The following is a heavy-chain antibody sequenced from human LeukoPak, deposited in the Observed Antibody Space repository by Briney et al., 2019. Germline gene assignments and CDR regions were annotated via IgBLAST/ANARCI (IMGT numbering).Heavy chain of an antibody. J-gene: IGHJ3*02. CDR1: GYSFTSYW. V-gene: IGHV5-51*01. D-gene: IGHD3-9*01. Sequence: GESLKISCKGSGYSFTSYWIGWVRQMPGKGLEWMGIIYPGDSDTRYSPFFQGQVTISADKSISTAYLQWSSLKASDTAMYYCARQTYVLRYFDWLSSNAFDIWGQGTMVTVSS. CDR3: ARQTYVLRYFDWLSSNAFDI. CDR2: IYPGDSDT.